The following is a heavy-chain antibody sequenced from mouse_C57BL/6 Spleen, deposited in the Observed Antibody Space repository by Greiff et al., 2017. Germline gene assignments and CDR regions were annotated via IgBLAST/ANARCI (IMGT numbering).Heavy chain of an antibody. CDR2: IHPNSGST. V-gene: IGHV1-64*01. D-gene: IGHD1-1*01. J-gene: IGHJ2*01. CDR1: GYTFTSYW. CDR3: ARGECKGSSFDY. Sequence: QVQLQQPGAELVKPGASVKLSCKASGYTFTSYWMHWVKQRPGQGLEWIGMIHPNSGSTNYNEKFKSKATLTVDKSSSTAYMQLSSLTSEDSAVYYCARGECKGSSFDYWGQGTTLTVSS.